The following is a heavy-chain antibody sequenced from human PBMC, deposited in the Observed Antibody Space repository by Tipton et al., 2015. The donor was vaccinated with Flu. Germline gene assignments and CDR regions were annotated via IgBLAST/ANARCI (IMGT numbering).Heavy chain of an antibody. D-gene: IGHD1-26*01. J-gene: IGHJ6*02. V-gene: IGHV3-33*01. CDR2: IWYDGSNK. CDR3: ARDGGLGGDTYYNNDGMDV. Sequence: QVQLVQSGGGVVQPGRSLRLSCAASGFTFSSYGMHWVRQAPGKGLEWVAVIWYDGSNKYYADSVKGRFTISRDNSKNTLYLQMNSLRAEDTAVYYCARDGGLGGDTYYNNDGMDVWGQGTTVTVTS. CDR1: GFTFSSYG.